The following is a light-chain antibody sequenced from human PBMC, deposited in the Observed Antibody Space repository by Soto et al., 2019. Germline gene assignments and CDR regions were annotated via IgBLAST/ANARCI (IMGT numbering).Light chain of an antibody. CDR3: QQGYNTLSIT. J-gene: IGKJ5*01. CDR1: QHISNY. V-gene: IGKV1-39*01. CDR2: AAS. Sequence: DIQMTQSPSSLSASVGDRVTITCRASQHISNYLNWYQQKPGRAPKLLLYAASSLQSGVPARFSGSGSGTDFTLTISSLQPEDFATYYCQQGYNTLSITFGQGTRLEIK.